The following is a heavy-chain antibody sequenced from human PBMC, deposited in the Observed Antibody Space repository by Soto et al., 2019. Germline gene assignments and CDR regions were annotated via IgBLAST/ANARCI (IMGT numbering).Heavy chain of an antibody. CDR1: GDTFTDYY. V-gene: IGHV1-46*01. J-gene: IGHJ4*02. D-gene: IGHD2-21*02. CDR2: VNPSGGHT. CDR3: ARGGHVVVVTAALDY. Sequence: QVQLVQSGAEVKKPGASVKVSCKASGDTFTDYYIHWVRQAPGQGLEWMGTVNPSGGHTTYAQHFPGRMAMTRDTSTSTRYMELTSLPSEDTAIYYCARGGHVVVVTAALDYWGQGTLVTVSS.